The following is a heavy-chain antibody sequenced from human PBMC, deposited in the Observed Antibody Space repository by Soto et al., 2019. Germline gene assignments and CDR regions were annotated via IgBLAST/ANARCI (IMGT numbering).Heavy chain of an antibody. CDR3: ARELYCSSTSCYTWGLGNWLDP. CDR1: GGSISSYY. V-gene: IGHV4-59*01. D-gene: IGHD2-2*02. CDR2: IYYSGST. J-gene: IGHJ5*02. Sequence: SETLSLTCTVSGGSISSYYWSWIRQPPGKGLEWIGYIYYSGSTNYNPSLKSRVTISVDTSKNQFSLKLSSVTAADTAVYYCARELYCSSTSCYTWGLGNWLDPWGQGTLVTVSS.